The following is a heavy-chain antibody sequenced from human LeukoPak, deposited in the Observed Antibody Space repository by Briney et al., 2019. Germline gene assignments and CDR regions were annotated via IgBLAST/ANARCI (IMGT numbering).Heavy chain of an antibody. Sequence: KPSETLSLTCTVSGGSISIYYWSWIRQPAGKGLEWIGRIYTSGSTNYNPSLKSRVTMSVDTSKNQFSLKLSSVTAADTAVYYCARSYCSSTSCYLYYFDYWGQGTLVTVSS. J-gene: IGHJ4*02. D-gene: IGHD2-2*01. V-gene: IGHV4-4*07. CDR2: IYTSGST. CDR3: ARSYCSSTSCYLYYFDY. CDR1: GGSISIYY.